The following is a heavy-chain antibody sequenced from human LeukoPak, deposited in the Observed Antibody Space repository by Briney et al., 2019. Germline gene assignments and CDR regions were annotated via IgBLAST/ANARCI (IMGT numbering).Heavy chain of an antibody. Sequence: PGGSLRLSCAASGFTFDDYAMHWVRQAPGKGLEWVSAISGSGGSTYYADSVKGRFTISRDNPKNTLYLQMNSLRAEDTAVYYCATYSILNAREFRYWGQGTLVTVTS. D-gene: IGHD4-11*01. J-gene: IGHJ1*01. CDR1: GFTFDDYA. CDR3: ATYSILNAREFRY. V-gene: IGHV3-23*01. CDR2: ISGSGGST.